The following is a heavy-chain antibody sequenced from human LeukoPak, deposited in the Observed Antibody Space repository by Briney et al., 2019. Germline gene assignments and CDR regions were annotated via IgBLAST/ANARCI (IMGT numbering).Heavy chain of an antibody. CDR3: ARSPTAMVNYFDY. CDR2: ISYDGSNK. CDR1: GFTFSSYA. Sequence: PGRSLRLSCAASGFTFSSYAMHWVRQAPGKGLEWVAVISYDGSNKYYADSVKGRFTISRDNSKNTLYLQMNSLRAEDTVVYYCARSPTAMVNYFDYWGQGTLVTVSS. J-gene: IGHJ4*02. D-gene: IGHD5-18*01. V-gene: IGHV3-30*04.